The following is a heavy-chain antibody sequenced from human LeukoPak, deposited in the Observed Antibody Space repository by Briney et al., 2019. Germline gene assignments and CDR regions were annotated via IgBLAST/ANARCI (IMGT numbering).Heavy chain of an antibody. CDR3: ATHGSSIAARPGGSDP. V-gene: IGHV5-51*01. CDR1: GYSFPSYW. D-gene: IGHD6-6*01. J-gene: IGHJ5*02. CDR2: IYTGDSAT. Sequence: PGEFLKISCKGSGYSFPSYWNSWGRHMRGKGLEWMGIIYTGDSATCYSPSFQGHATISADKSISTAYVQWSSSKAADPALYYCATHGSSIAARPGGSDPWGQGTLATVSS.